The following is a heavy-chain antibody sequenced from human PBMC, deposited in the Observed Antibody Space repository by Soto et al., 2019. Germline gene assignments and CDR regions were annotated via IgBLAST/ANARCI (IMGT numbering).Heavy chain of an antibody. Sequence: EVQLVESGGVVVQPGGSLRLSCAASGFTCDDYTMHWVLQAPGKGLEWVALISWDGGSTYYADSVKGRFTISRDNSKHSLYLQMNSLRTEDTALYYCAKGDPETMTVGMDVWGQGPKVTVSS. CDR3: AKGDPETMTVGMDV. D-gene: IGHD3-22*01. V-gene: IGHV3-43*01. CDR2: ISWDGGST. J-gene: IGHJ6*02. CDR1: GFTCDDYT.